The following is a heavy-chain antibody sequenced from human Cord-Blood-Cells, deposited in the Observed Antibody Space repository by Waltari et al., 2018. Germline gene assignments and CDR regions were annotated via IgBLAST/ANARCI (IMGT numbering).Heavy chain of an antibody. V-gene: IGHV3-53*01. J-gene: IGHJ3*02. Sequence: EVLQVECGGVCIQPGGSLRISCAAPGFSFCSTYIRRVREVPGKGLECVSVMYSGGITYYADSGKDRFTISRDDSKNTLYLQMNSLGGEDTAVYYCARTVVVPAAIQACDIWGQGTMVTVSS. D-gene: IGHD2-2*02. CDR1: GFSFCSTY. CDR2: MYSGGIT. CDR3: ARTVVVPAAIQACDI.